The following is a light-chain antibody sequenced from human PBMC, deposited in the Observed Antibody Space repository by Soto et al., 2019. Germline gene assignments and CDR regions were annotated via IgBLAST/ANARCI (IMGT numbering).Light chain of an antibody. V-gene: IGKV1-5*01. CDR2: DAS. Sequence: DTQMTQSPSTLSASVGDRVTITFRASQSISSWLAWYQQKPGKAPKLLIYDASSLESGVPSRFSGRRSGTEFALTIAGLQPEDFATYYCQQYESYSPLTFGGGTKVDI. CDR3: QQYESYSPLT. CDR1: QSISSW. J-gene: IGKJ4*01.